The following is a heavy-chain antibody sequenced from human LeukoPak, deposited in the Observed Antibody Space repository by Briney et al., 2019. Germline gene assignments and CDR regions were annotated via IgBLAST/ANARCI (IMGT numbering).Heavy chain of an antibody. D-gene: IGHD6-19*01. CDR2: IRDSAST. J-gene: IGHJ4*02. V-gene: IGHV3-23*01. CDR3: AKSVLLVTGTLSPFDY. CDR1: EFTFSNYA. Sequence: GGSLRLSCTASEFTFSNYAMTWVRQAPGKGLEWVSSIRDSASTYYADSVKGRFAISRDNSKNTLYLQMNSLGAEDTALYYCAKSVLLVTGTLSPFDYWGQGTLVTVSS.